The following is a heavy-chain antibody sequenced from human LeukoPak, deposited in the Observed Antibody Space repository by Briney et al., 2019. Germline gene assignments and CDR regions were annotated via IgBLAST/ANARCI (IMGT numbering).Heavy chain of an antibody. V-gene: IGHV4-61*08. Sequence: SETLSLTCTVSGGSISSGGYYWSWIRQHPGKGLEWIGYIYYTGSTNYNPFLKSRVTISVDTSKIQFSLRLSSVTAADTAVYYCARRTSSWNDWYFDLWGRGTLVTVSS. CDR1: GGSISSGGYY. D-gene: IGHD6-13*01. CDR2: IYYTGST. J-gene: IGHJ2*01. CDR3: ARRTSSWNDWYFDL.